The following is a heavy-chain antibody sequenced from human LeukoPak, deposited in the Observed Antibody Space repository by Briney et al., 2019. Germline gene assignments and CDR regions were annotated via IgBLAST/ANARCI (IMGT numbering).Heavy chain of an antibody. CDR1: GGSISSYY. CDR3: ARGGITVFGVVMMSAFDI. Sequence: SETLSLTCTVSGGSISSYYWSWIRQPAGKGLEWIGRIYTSGGTNYNPSLKSRVTMSVDTSKNQFSLKLSSVTAADTAVYYCARGGITVFGVVMMSAFDIWGQGTMVTVSS. V-gene: IGHV4-4*07. D-gene: IGHD3-3*01. J-gene: IGHJ3*02. CDR2: IYTSGGT.